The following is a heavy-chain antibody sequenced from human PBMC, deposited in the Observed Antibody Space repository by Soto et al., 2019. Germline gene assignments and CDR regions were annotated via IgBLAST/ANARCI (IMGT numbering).Heavy chain of an antibody. CDR3: ARAAVAGFFLDY. CDR1: GFTFSSYD. Sequence: EVQLVESGGGLVQPGGSLRLSCAASGFTFSSYDMHWVRQATGKGLEWVSAIGTAGDTYYPGSVKGRFTNSRENAKNSLYLQMNSLRAEDTAVYYCARAAVAGFFLDYWGQGTLVTVSS. J-gene: IGHJ4*02. D-gene: IGHD6-19*01. CDR2: IGTAGDT. V-gene: IGHV3-13*01.